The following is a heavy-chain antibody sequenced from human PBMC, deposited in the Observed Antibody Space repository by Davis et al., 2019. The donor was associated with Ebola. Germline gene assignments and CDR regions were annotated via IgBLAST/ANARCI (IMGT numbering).Heavy chain of an antibody. CDR2: INHSGST. V-gene: IGHV4-34*01. Sequence: LRPSCPVYGGSFSGHYWSWIRQPPGKGLEWLGEINHSGSTNYNPSLKSRVTISVDTSKNQFSLKLSSVTAADTAVYYCARGPTWIGFDYWGQGTLVTVSS. J-gene: IGHJ4*02. CDR3: ARGPTWIGFDY. CDR1: GGSFSGHY. D-gene: IGHD3-3*01.